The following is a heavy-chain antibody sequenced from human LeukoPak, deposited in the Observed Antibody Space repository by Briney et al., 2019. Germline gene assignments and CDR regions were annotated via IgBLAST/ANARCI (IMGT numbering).Heavy chain of an antibody. Sequence: SETLSLTCTVSGGSISSYYWSWIRQPPGKGLEWIGYIYYSGSTNYNPSLKSRVTISVDTSKNQFSLKLSSVTAADTAVYYCARSSCFGVACLDYWGQGTLVTVSS. J-gene: IGHJ4*02. D-gene: IGHD3-3*01. CDR1: GGSISSYY. CDR2: IYYSGST. V-gene: IGHV4-59*01. CDR3: ARSSCFGVACLDY.